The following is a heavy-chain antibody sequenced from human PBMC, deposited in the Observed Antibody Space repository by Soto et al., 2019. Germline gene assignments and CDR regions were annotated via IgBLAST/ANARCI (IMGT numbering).Heavy chain of an antibody. CDR2: IYHSGTT. J-gene: IGHJ5*02. D-gene: IGHD6-6*01. V-gene: IGHV4-4*02. Sequence: PSETLSLTCAVSGGSISSTHWWTWVRQPPGKGLEWIGEIYHSGTTDYSPSLKSRVTISVDKSKNQFSLKLSSMTAADTAVYYCARGGCSSCRIGPWGQGTLVTVSS. CDR1: GGSISSTHW. CDR3: ARGGCSSCRIGP.